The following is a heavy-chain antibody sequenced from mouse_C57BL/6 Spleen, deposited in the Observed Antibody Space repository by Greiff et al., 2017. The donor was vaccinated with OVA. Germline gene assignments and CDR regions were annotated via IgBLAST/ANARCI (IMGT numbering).Heavy chain of an antibody. CDR2: ISDGGSYT. D-gene: IGHD1-1*02. CDR1: GFTFSSYA. V-gene: IGHV5-4*01. J-gene: IGHJ1*03. Sequence: EVQGVESGGGLVKPGGSLKLSCAASGFTFSSYAMSWVRQTPEKRLEWVATISDGGSYTYYPDNVKGRFTISRDNAKNHLYLQMSHLKSEDTAMYYCARDMGWYFDVWGTGTTVTVS. CDR3: ARDMGWYFDV.